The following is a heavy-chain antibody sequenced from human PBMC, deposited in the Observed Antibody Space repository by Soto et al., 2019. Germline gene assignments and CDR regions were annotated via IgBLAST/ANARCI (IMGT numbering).Heavy chain of an antibody. D-gene: IGHD3-10*01. Sequence: ASVKVSCQASGYTFTSYGISWVRQAPGQGLEWMGWISAYNGNTNYAQKLQGRVTMTTDTSTSTAYMELRSLRSDDTAVYYCARLLWFGSGPYGMDVWGQGTTVTVSS. V-gene: IGHV1-18*01. CDR1: GYTFTSYG. CDR2: ISAYNGNT. J-gene: IGHJ6*02. CDR3: ARLLWFGSGPYGMDV.